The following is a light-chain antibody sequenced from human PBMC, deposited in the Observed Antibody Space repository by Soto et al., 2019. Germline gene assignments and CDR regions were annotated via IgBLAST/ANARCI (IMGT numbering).Light chain of an antibody. J-gene: IGKJ1*01. V-gene: IGKV3-15*01. CDR1: QSVSRN. Sequence: EILLTQSPCTLSLSPGERATLSCRASQSVSRNLEWYRQKPGQAPRLLIYGASARATGIPARFSGSGSGTEFTLTISSLQSEDFAVYYCQQYNNWPQTFGQGTKVDIK. CDR2: GAS. CDR3: QQYNNWPQT.